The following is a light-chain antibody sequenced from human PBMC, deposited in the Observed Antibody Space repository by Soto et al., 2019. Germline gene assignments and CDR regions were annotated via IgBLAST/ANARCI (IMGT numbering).Light chain of an antibody. J-gene: IGKJ4*01. CDR2: VAS. Sequence: EIVMTQSPATLSVSPGDRATLSCRASQSVSSNLAWYQQKPGQTPKLLIYVASTRATGIPDRFSGSGSGTEFTLTISSLQSEDFAVYYCQQYNVWPLTFGGGTKVEFK. V-gene: IGKV3-15*01. CDR1: QSVSSN. CDR3: QQYNVWPLT.